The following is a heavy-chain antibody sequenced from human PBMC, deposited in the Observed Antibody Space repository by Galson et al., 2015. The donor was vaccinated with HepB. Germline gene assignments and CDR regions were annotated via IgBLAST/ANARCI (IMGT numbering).Heavy chain of an antibody. J-gene: IGHJ4*02. CDR3: ARQPNWAADS. D-gene: IGHD2-8*01. CDR2: INTYTGNP. CDR1: GYSFTDYA. V-gene: IGHV7-4-1*02. Sequence: SVKVSCKASGYSFTDYAINWVRQAPGQGLEWMGWINTYTGNPTYGQDFTGRFVFSLDTSVSTAHLQISSLKAEDTAVYYCARQPNWAADSWGQGTLVTVSS.